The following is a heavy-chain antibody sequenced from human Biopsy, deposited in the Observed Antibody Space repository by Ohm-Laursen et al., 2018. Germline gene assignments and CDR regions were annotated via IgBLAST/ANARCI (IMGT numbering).Heavy chain of an antibody. CDR1: GFTYTTFA. D-gene: IGHD3-3*01. J-gene: IGHJ5*02. CDR2: ISANGATS. V-gene: IGHV3-23*01. CDR3: AKGGSITIFGVVINNCFDP. Sequence: SLRLSCTASGFTYTTFAMSWVRKAPGTGQEWVSTISANGATSYYADSVKGRFTISRDNSKNTLYLQMNSVRADDTAIYYCAKGGSITIFGVVINNCFDPWGQGTRVTVSS.